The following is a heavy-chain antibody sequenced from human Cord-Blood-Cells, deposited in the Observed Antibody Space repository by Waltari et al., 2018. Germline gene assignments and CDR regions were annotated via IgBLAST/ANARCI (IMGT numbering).Heavy chain of an antibody. V-gene: IGHV4-34*01. CDR3: ARVKNRSTLDI. Sequence: QVQLQQWGAGLLKPSETLSLTCAVYGGSFSGYYWSWIRQPPGKGLEWIGEINHSGRTTHHPALKSGVTVSVDTSKNQFSLKLSSVTAADTAVYYCARVKNRSTLDIWGQGTMVTVSS. CDR1: GGSFSGYY. J-gene: IGHJ3*02. D-gene: IGHD1-26*01. CDR2: INHSGRT.